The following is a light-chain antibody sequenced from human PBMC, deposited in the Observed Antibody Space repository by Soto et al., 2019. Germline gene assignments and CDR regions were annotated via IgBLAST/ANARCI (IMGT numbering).Light chain of an antibody. CDR2: DAA. V-gene: IGKV3-15*01. CDR1: QSVSRN. J-gene: IGKJ5*01. Sequence: EIVLTQSPATLSVSARERATLSCRASQSVSRNLAWYQQKPGQPPRLLKYDAATRATGTPDRFSGSGSGTEFTLTISSLQSEDFAVYYCQQYNNWPLTFGQGTRLEIK. CDR3: QQYNNWPLT.